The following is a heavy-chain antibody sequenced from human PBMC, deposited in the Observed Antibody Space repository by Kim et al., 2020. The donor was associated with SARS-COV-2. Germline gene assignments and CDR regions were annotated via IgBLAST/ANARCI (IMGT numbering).Heavy chain of an antibody. J-gene: IGHJ6*02. CDR3: GGAMGGGYYYGMDV. V-gene: IGHV3-30*01. D-gene: IGHD3-16*01. Sequence: ADSVKGRFTISRDNSENTLYLQMNRLRVEDTAVYHCGGAMGGGYYYGMDVWGQGTTVTVSS.